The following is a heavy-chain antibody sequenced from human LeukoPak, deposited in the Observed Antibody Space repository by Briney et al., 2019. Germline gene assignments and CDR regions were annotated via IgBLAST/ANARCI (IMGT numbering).Heavy chain of an antibody. CDR1: GGSISSSSSY. D-gene: IGHD4-23*01. CDR2: ISYSGDT. J-gene: IGHJ4*02. V-gene: IGHV4-39*01. Sequence: PSETLSLTCTVSGGSISSSSSYWGWIRQPPGKGLEWIGSISYSGDTYYSPSLGSRVSLSVDTSKNQFSLKLTSVTATDTAVYYCARPLTLRGVYFDYWGQGTLVTVSS. CDR3: ARPLTLRGVYFDY.